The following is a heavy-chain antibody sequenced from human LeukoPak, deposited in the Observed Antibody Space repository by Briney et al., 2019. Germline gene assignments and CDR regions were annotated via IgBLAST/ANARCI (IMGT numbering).Heavy chain of an antibody. V-gene: IGHV3-21*01. J-gene: IGHJ1*01. Sequence: GGSLRLSCAASGFTFSGSAMHWVRQAPGKGLEWVSSISSSSSYIYYADSVKGRFTISRDNAKNSLYLQMNSLRAEDTAVYYCARALLRSGYYYEYFQHWGQGTLVTVSS. CDR2: ISSSSSYI. CDR1: GFTFSGSA. CDR3: ARALLRSGYYYEYFQH. D-gene: IGHD3-22*01.